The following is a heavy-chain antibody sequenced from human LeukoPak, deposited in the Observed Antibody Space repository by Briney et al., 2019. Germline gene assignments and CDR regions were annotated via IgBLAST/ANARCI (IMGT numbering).Heavy chain of an antibody. J-gene: IGHJ4*02. D-gene: IGHD3-10*01. CDR3: AKVRFGVTARYYFDY. CDR2: ISGSGGST. CDR1: GFTFSSYA. Sequence: GGSLRLSCAASGFTFSSYAMSWVRQAPGKGLEWVSVISGSGGSTYYADSVKGRFTISRDNSKNTLYLQMNSLRAEDTAVYYCAKVRFGVTARYYFDYWGQGTLVTVSS. V-gene: IGHV3-23*01.